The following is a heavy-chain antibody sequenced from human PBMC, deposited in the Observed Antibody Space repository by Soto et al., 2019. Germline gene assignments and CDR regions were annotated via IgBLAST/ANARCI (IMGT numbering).Heavy chain of an antibody. CDR2: IYLDDDK. J-gene: IGHJ6*02. D-gene: IGHD2-21*02. CDR3: IQSRCGGDCLQSYASYYYYGMDV. V-gene: IGHV2-5*02. CDR1: AFSLSTGGVG. Sequence: QITLKESGPTLVKPTQTLTLTCTFSAFSLSTGGVGVGWIRQPPGKALEWLALIYLDDDKRYSPSLRSRLTITKDHSKNQVVLTMTNMDPVDTATYYCIQSRCGGDCLQSYASYYYYGMDVWGQGTTVTVSS.